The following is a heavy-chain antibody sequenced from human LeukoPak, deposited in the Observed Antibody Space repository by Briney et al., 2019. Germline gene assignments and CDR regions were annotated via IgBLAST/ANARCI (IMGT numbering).Heavy chain of an antibody. Sequence: PSETLSLTCTVSGGSISSYYWSWIRQPPGKGLEWIGYIYYSGSTNYNPSLKSRVTISVDTSTNQFSLKLSSVTAADTAVYYCARELRGAVAGMGGFYFDYWGQGTLVTVSS. D-gene: IGHD6-19*01. CDR1: GGSISSYY. V-gene: IGHV4-59*01. J-gene: IGHJ4*02. CDR2: IYYSGST. CDR3: ARELRGAVAGMGGFYFDY.